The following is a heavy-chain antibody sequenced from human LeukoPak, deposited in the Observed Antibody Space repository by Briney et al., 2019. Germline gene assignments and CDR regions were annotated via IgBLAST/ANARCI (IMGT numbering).Heavy chain of an antibody. D-gene: IGHD3-3*01. Sequence: ASVKVSCKASGYTFTNFGISWVRQAPGQGLEWMGWISAYNDNTNLAQKFQGRVTMTTDTSTSTAYMEVRSLRSDDTVVYYCARDGRFLEWLLWDDAFDIWGQGTMVTVSS. CDR3: ARDGRFLEWLLWDDAFDI. CDR1: GYTFTNFG. J-gene: IGHJ3*02. V-gene: IGHV1-18*01. CDR2: ISAYNDNT.